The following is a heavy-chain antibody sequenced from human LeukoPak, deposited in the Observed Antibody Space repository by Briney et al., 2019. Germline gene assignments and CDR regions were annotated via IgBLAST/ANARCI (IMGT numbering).Heavy chain of an antibody. V-gene: IGHV1-18*01. D-gene: IGHD4-23*01. J-gene: IGHJ6*02. CDR3: ASSIHGGNGIYYGMDV. Sequence: GASVKVSCKASGYTFTSYGISWVRQAPGQGLEWMGWISAYNGNTNYAQKLQGRVTMTTDTSTSTAYMELRSLRSDDTAVYYCASSIHGGNGIYYGMDVWGQGTTVTVSS. CDR1: GYTFTSYG. CDR2: ISAYNGNT.